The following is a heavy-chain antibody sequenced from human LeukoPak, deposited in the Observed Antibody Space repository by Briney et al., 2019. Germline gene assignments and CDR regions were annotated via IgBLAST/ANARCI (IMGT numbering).Heavy chain of an antibody. V-gene: IGHV4-39*07. CDR3: ARESLTWLQSRTSWFDP. Sequence: SETLSLTCTVSGGSISSSTYFWGWIRQPPGKGLEWIGTIYYSGSTYYNPSLKTRVTISVDSSKNQFSLRLSSVTAADTAVYYCARESLTWLQSRTSWFDPWGQGTLVTVSS. D-gene: IGHD5-24*01. CDR2: IYYSGST. J-gene: IGHJ5*02. CDR1: GGSISSSTYF.